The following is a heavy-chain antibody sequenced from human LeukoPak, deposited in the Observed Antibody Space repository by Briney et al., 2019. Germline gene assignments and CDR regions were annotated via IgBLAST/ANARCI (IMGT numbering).Heavy chain of an antibody. CDR3: ARDLQRYYDSSGYSS. V-gene: IGHV3-7*01. CDR2: IKQDGSEK. J-gene: IGHJ4*02. CDR1: GFTFSSYW. D-gene: IGHD3-22*01. Sequence: GGSLRPSCAPSGFTFSSYWMSWVRQPPGKGLEWVANIKQDGSEKYYVDSVKGRFTISRDNAKNSLYLQMNSLRAEDTAVYYCARDLQRYYDSSGYSSWGQGTLVTVSS.